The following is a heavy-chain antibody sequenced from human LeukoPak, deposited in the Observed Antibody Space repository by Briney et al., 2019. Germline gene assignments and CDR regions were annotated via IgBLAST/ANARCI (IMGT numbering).Heavy chain of an antibody. CDR1: GYTFSNYR. D-gene: IGHD3-16*01. Sequence: GESLKISCQGSGYTFSNYRIGWVRQMPGKGLEWMGIISPSDSNTKYSPSFQGQVTVSADKSISTAYLQWGSLKASDTAMYYCATYFAGAETFDIWGQGTMVTVSS. V-gene: IGHV5-51*01. J-gene: IGHJ3*02. CDR2: ISPSDSNT. CDR3: ATYFAGAETFDI.